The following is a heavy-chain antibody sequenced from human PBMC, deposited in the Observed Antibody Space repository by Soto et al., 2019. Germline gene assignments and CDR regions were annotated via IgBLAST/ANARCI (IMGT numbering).Heavy chain of an antibody. Sequence: GGSLRLSCAASGFTFSSYGMHWVRQAPGKGLEWVAVIWYDGSNKYYADSVKGRFTISRDNSKNTLYLQMNSLRAEDTAVYYCARDGPKKARKPNYFDYWGQGTLVTVSS. CDR3: ARDGPKKARKPNYFDY. CDR2: IWYDGSNK. CDR1: GFTFSSYG. J-gene: IGHJ4*02. V-gene: IGHV3-33*01.